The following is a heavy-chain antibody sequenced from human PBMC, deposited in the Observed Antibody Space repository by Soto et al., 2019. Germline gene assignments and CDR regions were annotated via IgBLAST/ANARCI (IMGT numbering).Heavy chain of an antibody. Sequence: LSLTCTVSGGSISSSSYYWGWIRQPPGKGLEWIGNIYYSGSTYYNPSLKSRVTISVDTSENQFSLKLSSVTAAETAVYYCAKVRYYANYYSVMDVWGQGTTVTVSS. CDR2: IYYSGST. CDR3: AKVRYYANYYSVMDV. CDR1: GGSISSSSYY. D-gene: IGHD3-3*01. J-gene: IGHJ6*02. V-gene: IGHV4-39*01.